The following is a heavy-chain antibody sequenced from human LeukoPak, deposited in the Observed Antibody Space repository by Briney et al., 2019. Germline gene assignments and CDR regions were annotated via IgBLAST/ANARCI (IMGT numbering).Heavy chain of an antibody. CDR1: GFTFSSYE. V-gene: IGHV3-48*03. CDR2: ISSSGSTI. D-gene: IGHD6-19*01. CDR3: ARDQGYSSGWYDLYYYYGMDV. J-gene: IGHJ6*02. Sequence: GGSLRLSCAASGFTFSSYEMNWVRQAPGKGLEWVSYISSSGSTIYYADSVKGRFTISRDNAKNSLYLQMNSLRAEDTAVYYCARDQGYSSGWYDLYYYYGMDVWGQGTTVTVSS.